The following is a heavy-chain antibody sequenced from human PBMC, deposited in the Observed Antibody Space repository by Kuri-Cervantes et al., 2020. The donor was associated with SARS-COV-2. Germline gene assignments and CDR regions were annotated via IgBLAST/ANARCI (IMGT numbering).Heavy chain of an antibody. J-gene: IGHJ6*03. V-gene: IGHV6-1*01. CDR3: ARSPPNYDSSGYYSLWYNYYMDV. CDR1: GDSVSTNTAA. D-gene: IGHD3-22*01. Sequence: SCGISGDSVSTNTAAWNWIRQSPSRGLEWLGRTYYRSKWYVDYAVPVRSRITINPDTSKNQISLMLNPVTPEDTAVYYCARSPPNYDSSGYYSLWYNYYMDVWGKGTTVTVSS. CDR2: TYYRSKWYV.